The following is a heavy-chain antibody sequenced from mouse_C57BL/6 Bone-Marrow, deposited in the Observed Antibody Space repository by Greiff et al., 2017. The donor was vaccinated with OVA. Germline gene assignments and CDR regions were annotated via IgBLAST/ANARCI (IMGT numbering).Heavy chain of an antibody. CDR3: ARRLLLRSADV. CDR2: IDPSDSYT. CDR1: GYTFTTYW. V-gene: IGHV1-69*01. D-gene: IGHD1-1*01. Sequence: QVQLQQPGAELVMPGASVKLSCKASGYTFTTYWMHWVKQRPGQGLEWIGEIDPSDSYTNYNQKFKGKSTLTVDKASSTAYMQLSSLTSEDSAVDYCARRLLLRSADVWGTGTTVTVSS. J-gene: IGHJ1*03.